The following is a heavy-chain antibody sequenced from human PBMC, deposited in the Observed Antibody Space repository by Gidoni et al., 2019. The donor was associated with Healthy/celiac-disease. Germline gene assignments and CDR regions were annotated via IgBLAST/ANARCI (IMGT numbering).Heavy chain of an antibody. CDR3: ARANDQYYFDY. CDR1: GGSFSGYY. D-gene: IGHD2-8*01. V-gene: IGHV4-34*01. J-gene: IGHJ4*02. Sequence: QVQLQQWGAGLLKPSETLSLTCAVYGGSFSGYYWSWIRQPPGKGLEWIGEINHSGSTNYNPSLKSRVTISVDTSKNQFSLKLSSVTAADTAVYYCARANDQYYFDYWGQGTLVTVSS. CDR2: INHSGST.